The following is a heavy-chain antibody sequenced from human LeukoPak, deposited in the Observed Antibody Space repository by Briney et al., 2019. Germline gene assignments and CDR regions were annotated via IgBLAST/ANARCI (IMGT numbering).Heavy chain of an antibody. CDR3: ASYGSSSGY. CDR1: GGSISSYY. J-gene: IGHJ4*02. V-gene: IGHV4-59*01. Sequence: SETLSLTCTVSGGSISSYYWSWIRQPPGKGLEWIGYIYYSGSTNYNPSLKSRVPISVDTSKNQFSLKLSSVTAAETGVYYCASYGSSSGYWGQGTLVTVSS. D-gene: IGHD6-6*01. CDR2: IYYSGST.